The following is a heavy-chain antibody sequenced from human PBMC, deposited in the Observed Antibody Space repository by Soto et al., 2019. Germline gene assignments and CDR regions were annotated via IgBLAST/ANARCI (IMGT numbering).Heavy chain of an antibody. CDR3: ARGPSSSWPTDY. J-gene: IGHJ4*02. Sequence: ASVKVSCKASGYTFTGYYMHWVRQAPGQGPEWMGWINPNSGGTNYAQKFQGRVTMTRDTSISTAYMELSGLRSDDTAVYYCARGPSSSWPTDYWGQGTLVTVS. V-gene: IGHV1-2*02. CDR1: GYTFTGYY. D-gene: IGHD6-13*01. CDR2: INPNSGGT.